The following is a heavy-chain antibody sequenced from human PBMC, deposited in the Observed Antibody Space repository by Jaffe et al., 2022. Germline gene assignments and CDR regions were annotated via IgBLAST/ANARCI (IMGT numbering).Heavy chain of an antibody. CDR1: GGSFSGYY. D-gene: IGHD3-9*01. Sequence: QVQLQQWGAGLLKPSETLSLTCAVYGGSFSGYYWSWIRQPPGKGLEWIGEINHSGSTNYNPSLKSRVTISVDTSKNQFSLKLSSVTAADTAVYYCARCRYDILTGYYYYYMDVWGKGTTVTVSS. CDR3: ARCRYDILTGYYYYYMDV. J-gene: IGHJ6*03. CDR2: INHSGST. V-gene: IGHV4-34*01.